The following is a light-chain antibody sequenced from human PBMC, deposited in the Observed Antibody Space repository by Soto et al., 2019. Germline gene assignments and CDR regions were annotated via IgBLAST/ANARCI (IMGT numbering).Light chain of an antibody. J-gene: IGLJ1*01. CDR2: NND. CDR1: SSNIGTNS. CDR3: AAWDDSLNGFYV. V-gene: IGLV1-44*01. Sequence: SALPQPPSASGIPGQRVTISCSGGSSNIGTNSVNWYQQLPGRAPKLLIYNNDLRPSGVPDRFSGSKSGTSASLAISGLQSEDEADYYCAAWDDSLNGFYVFGIGTKVTV.